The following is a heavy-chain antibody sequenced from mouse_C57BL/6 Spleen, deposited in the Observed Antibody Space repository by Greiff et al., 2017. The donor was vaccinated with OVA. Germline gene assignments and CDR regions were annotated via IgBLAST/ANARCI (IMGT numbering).Heavy chain of an antibody. CDR1: GYSFTGYY. Sequence: EVQLQESGPELVKPGASVKISCKASGYSFTGYYMNWVKQSPEKSLEWIGEINPSTGGTTYNQKFKAKATLTVDKSSSTAYMQLKSLTSEDSAVYYCARSGSNYEEAMDYWGQGTSVTVSS. CDR2: INPSTGGT. V-gene: IGHV1-42*01. CDR3: ARSGSNYEEAMDY. J-gene: IGHJ4*01. D-gene: IGHD2-5*01.